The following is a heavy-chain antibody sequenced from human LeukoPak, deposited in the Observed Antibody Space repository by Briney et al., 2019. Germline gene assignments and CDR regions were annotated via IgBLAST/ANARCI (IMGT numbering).Heavy chain of an antibody. J-gene: IGHJ6*04. V-gene: IGHV3-21*01. CDR1: GFTFSSYT. CDR2: ITSSSSYI. CDR3: AELGITMIGGV. Sequence: GGSLRLSCAASGFTFSSYTMNWVRQAPGKGLEWVSSITSSSSYIYYADSVKGRFTISRHNAKNSLYLQMNSLRAEDTAVYYCAELGITMIGGVWGKGTTVTISS. D-gene: IGHD3-10*02.